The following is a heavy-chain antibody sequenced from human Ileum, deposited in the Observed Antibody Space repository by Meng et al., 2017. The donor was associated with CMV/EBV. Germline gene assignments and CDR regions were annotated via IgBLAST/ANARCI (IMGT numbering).Heavy chain of an antibody. Sequence: QLQLQESGPGLVTPSETLSLTCTVSGGSISSSNYWGWIRQPPRKGLEWIGYIYNSENTNYSPSLKSRVTISVDTSKNQFSLNLRSVTAADTAVYYCARRSAIMEPFDYWGQGTLVTVSS. V-gene: IGHV4-61*05. CDR3: ARRSAIMEPFDY. J-gene: IGHJ4*02. D-gene: IGHD1-26*01. CDR1: GGSISSSNY. CDR2: IYNSENT.